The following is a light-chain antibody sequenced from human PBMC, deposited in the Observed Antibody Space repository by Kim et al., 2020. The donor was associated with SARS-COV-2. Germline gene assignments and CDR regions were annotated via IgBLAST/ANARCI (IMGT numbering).Light chain of an antibody. CDR2: ENN. Sequence: KTVPISCTGRWGSIPINYVRWYQQRPGSAPATVIYENNQRPSGVPDRFSGSIDSSSNSASLTISGLKTEDEADYYCQSYDSSSHWVFGGGTQLTVL. CDR3: QSYDSSSHWV. CDR1: WGSIPINY. J-gene: IGLJ3*02. V-gene: IGLV6-57*02.